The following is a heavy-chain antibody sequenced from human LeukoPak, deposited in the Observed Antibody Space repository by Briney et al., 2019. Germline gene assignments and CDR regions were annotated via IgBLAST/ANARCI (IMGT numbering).Heavy chain of an antibody. CDR1: GFTFSSYS. CDR3: ASLGGVRLKHAFDI. CDR2: ISSSSSYI. D-gene: IGHD3-16*01. Sequence: PRGALRLSCAASGFTFSSYSMNWGRHALGEGVEWVSAISSSSSYIYYADSVKGRFTISRDNAKNSLYLQMNSLRAEDTAVYYCASLGGVRLKHAFDIWGQGTMVTVSS. V-gene: IGHV3-21*01. J-gene: IGHJ3*02.